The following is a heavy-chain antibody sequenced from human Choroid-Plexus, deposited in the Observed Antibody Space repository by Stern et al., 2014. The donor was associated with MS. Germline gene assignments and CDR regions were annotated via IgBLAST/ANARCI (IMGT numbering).Heavy chain of an antibody. V-gene: IGHV3-30*18. D-gene: IGHD2/OR15-2a*01. J-gene: IGHJ5*02. Sequence: VQLLESWGGVVQPGRPLRLSCVASGFTFGSCAMHWVRQAPGKGLEWVAGVSYDGSNEYYADSVKGRFTISRDNSQNTLYMQMSSLRPEDTAVYYCAKDRQYLTYFFDHWGQGSLVTVSS. CDR2: VSYDGSNE. CDR1: GFTFGSCA. CDR3: AKDRQYLTYFFDH.